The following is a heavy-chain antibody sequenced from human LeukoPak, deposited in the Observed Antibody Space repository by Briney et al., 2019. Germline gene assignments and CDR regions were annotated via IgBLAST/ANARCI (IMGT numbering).Heavy chain of an antibody. CDR1: GFTFSSYE. V-gene: IGHV3-48*03. J-gene: IGHJ4*02. D-gene: IGHD3-10*02. CDR3: ARRTMFYNIDY. Sequence: GGSLRLSCAASGFTFSSYEMNWVRQAPGKGLEWVSYISSSGSTIYYADSVKGRFTISRDNAKNSLYLQMNSLRAEDTAVYYCARRTMFYNIDYWGQGTLVTVSS. CDR2: ISSSGSTI.